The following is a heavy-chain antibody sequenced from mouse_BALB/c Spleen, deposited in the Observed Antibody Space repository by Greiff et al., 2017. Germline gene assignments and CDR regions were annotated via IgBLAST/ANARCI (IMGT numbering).Heavy chain of an antibody. D-gene: IGHD1-1*01. CDR1: GFSLSTSGMG. V-gene: IGHV8-8*01. CDR3: ARIDYYGSSDAMDY. CDR2: IWWDDDK. Sequence: QVTLKESGPGILQPSQTLSLTCSFSGFSLSTSGMGVGWIRQPSGKGLEWLAHIWWDDDKRYNPALKSRLTISKDTSSNQVFLKIASVDTADTATYYCARIDYYGSSDAMDYWGQGTSVTVSS. J-gene: IGHJ4*01.